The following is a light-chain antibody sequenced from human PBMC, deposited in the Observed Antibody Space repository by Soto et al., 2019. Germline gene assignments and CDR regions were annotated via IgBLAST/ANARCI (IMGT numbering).Light chain of an antibody. Sequence: DIVMTQSPDSLAVSLGERATINCKSSRSVLYSFDNKNYLAWYQQKPRQPPKLLISWASIRESGVPDRFSGSGSVTDFTLTINSLQAEDVAVYYCQQYYGTPFTFGPGTKVDI. CDR3: QQYYGTPFT. V-gene: IGKV4-1*01. J-gene: IGKJ3*01. CDR1: RSVLYSFDNKNY. CDR2: WAS.